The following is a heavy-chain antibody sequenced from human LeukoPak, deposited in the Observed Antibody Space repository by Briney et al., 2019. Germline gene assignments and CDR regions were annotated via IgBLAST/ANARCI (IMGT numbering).Heavy chain of an antibody. Sequence: PGGSLRLSCAASGFTFSSYAMSWVRQAPGKGVEWVSAVSGSAYSTYYADSVKGRFTISRDNSKNTLYLKMTSLRAEDTAVYYCAKETVAAPPIDYWGQGTLVTVSS. V-gene: IGHV3-23*01. J-gene: IGHJ4*02. CDR3: AKETVAAPPIDY. D-gene: IGHD6-19*01. CDR2: VSGSAYST. CDR1: GFTFSSYA.